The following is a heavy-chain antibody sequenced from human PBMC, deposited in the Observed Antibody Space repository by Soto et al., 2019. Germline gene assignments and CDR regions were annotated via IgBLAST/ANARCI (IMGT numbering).Heavy chain of an antibody. CDR2: INNDGARI. V-gene: IGHV3-74*03. D-gene: IGHD1-1*01. CDR3: ARAGHWNDVQVF. J-gene: IGHJ4*02. CDR1: PFTFTHYR. Sequence: GRSLRLSCAACPFTFTHYRIHWVLQPSGKGLEWVGRINNDGARIEYGDSVKGRFTISRDYAHNMVFLQMDSLTDEHSSICFCARAGHWNDVQVFWGQETLVAV.